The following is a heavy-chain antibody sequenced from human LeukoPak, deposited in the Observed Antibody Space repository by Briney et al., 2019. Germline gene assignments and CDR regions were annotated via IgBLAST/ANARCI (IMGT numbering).Heavy chain of an antibody. V-gene: IGHV3-30-3*01. CDR1: GFTFSSCA. Sequence: GGSLRLSCAASGFTFSSCAMHWVRQAPGKGLEWVAVISYDGSNKYYADSVKGRFTISRDNSKNTLYLQMNSLRAEDTAVYYCAAFLAVAGRDYFDYWGQGTLVTVSS. J-gene: IGHJ4*02. CDR3: AAFLAVAGRDYFDY. CDR2: ISYDGSNK. D-gene: IGHD6-19*01.